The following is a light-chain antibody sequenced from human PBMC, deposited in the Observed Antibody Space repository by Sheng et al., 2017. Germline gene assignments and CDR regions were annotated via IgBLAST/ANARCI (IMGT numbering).Light chain of an antibody. CDR1: QSVDSSY. V-gene: IGKV3-20*01. J-gene: IGKJ2*01. CDR2: GAS. Sequence: EIVLTQSPGTLSLSPGERATLSCRASQSVDSSYFTWYQQSPGQAPRLLIYGASSRATGIPDRFSGSGSGTDFTLAVSRLEPEDFAMYYCQQYGDTPYTFGQGTKLEIK. CDR3: QQYGDTPYT.